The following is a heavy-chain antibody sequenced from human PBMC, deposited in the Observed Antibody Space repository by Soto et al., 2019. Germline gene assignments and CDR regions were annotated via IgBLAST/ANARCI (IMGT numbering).Heavy chain of an antibody. Sequence: EVQLLESGGGLVQPGGSLRLSCAASGFTFSSYAMNWVRQAPGKGLEWVSVISGSGGRTYHADSVKGRFTISRDNSKNTLDLQITSLRAEDTAVYYCAGRGSGWYFDYWGQGTLVTVTS. CDR2: ISGSGGRT. J-gene: IGHJ4*02. V-gene: IGHV3-23*01. CDR3: AGRGSGWYFDY. D-gene: IGHD6-19*01. CDR1: GFTFSSYA.